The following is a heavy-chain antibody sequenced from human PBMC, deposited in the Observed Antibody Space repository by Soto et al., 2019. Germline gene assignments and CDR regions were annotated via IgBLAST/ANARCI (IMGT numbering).Heavy chain of an antibody. Sequence: EVQLVESGGGLVKPGGSLRLSCAASGFTFSSYSMNWVRQAPGKGLEWVSSISSSSSYIYYADSVKGRFTISRDNAKNSLYLQMNSLRAEDTAVYYCARAGSSSPVLGDYWGQGTLVSVSS. V-gene: IGHV3-21*01. J-gene: IGHJ4*02. CDR2: ISSSSSYI. CDR1: GFTFSSYS. CDR3: ARAGSSSPVLGDY. D-gene: IGHD6-6*01.